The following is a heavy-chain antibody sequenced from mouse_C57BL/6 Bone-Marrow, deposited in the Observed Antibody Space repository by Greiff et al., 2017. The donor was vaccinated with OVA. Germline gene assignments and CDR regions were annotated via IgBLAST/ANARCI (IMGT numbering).Heavy chain of an antibody. V-gene: IGHV5-9*01. CDR3: ARRGDFDY. CDR2: ISGGGGNT. CDR1: GFTFSSYT. Sequence: EVKLMESGGGLVKPGGSLKLSCAASGFTFSSYTMSWVRQTPEKRLEWVATISGGGGNTYYPDSVKGRFTISRDNAKNTLYLQMSSLRSEDTALYYCARRGDFDYWGQGTTLTVSS. J-gene: IGHJ2*01.